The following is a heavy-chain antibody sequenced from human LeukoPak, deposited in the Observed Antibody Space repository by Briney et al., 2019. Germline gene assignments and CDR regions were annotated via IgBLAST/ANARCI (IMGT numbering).Heavy chain of an antibody. D-gene: IGHD3-22*01. V-gene: IGHV3-9*01. J-gene: IGHJ4*02. Sequence: GGSLRLSCAASGFTFDDYAMHWVRQGPGKGLEWVSGISWNSGSIDYAESVKGRFTISRDNAKSSLYLQMNSLRAEDTARYYCVRLRRNSDRSGYYYFYNYWGQGIQVTVSS. CDR2: ISWNSGSI. CDR1: GFTFDDYA. CDR3: VRLRRNSDRSGYYYFYNY.